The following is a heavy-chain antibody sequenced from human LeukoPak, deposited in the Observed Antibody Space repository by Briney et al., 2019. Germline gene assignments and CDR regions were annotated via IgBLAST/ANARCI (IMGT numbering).Heavy chain of an antibody. J-gene: IGHJ6*03. Sequence: TSETLSLTCTVSGGSISSSSYYWGWIRQPPGKGLEWIGSIYYSGSTYYNPSLKSRITISVDTSKNQFSLKLSSVTAADTAVYYCARGPADYYDSSGYYGLNYYYYYMDVWGKGTTVTVSS. D-gene: IGHD3-22*01. CDR2: IYYSGST. V-gene: IGHV4-39*07. CDR3: ARGPADYYDSSGYYGLNYYYYYMDV. CDR1: GGSISSSSYY.